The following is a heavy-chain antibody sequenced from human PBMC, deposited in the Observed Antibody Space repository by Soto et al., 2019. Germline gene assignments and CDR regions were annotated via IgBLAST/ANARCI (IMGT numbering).Heavy chain of an antibody. J-gene: IGHJ4*02. V-gene: IGHV3-23*01. CDR2: ISGSAGAT. Sequence: EVQLLESGGGVVQPGGSLRLSCAASGFTFSAYAMTWVRQAPGKGLEWVSVISGSAGATYYADSVKGRFTISRDNSKNTLYLQMNSLRVEDTAVYYCARQDYSTTWYLTYWGQGTLVTVSS. D-gene: IGHD6-13*01. CDR1: GFTFSAYA. CDR3: ARQDYSTTWYLTY.